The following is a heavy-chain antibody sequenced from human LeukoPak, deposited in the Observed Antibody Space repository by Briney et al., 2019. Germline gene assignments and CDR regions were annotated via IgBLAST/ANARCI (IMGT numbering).Heavy chain of an antibody. V-gene: IGHV3-7*01. J-gene: IGHJ4*02. Sequence: GGSLRLSCAASGFTFSSYWMTWVRQAPGKGLEWVANIKQDGSEAYYVDSVKGRFTVSRDNAKNSLYLQLNSLGAEDTAVYYCAKDVPAAYFDYWGQGTLVTVSS. CDR1: GFTFSSYW. D-gene: IGHD2-2*01. CDR3: AKDVPAAYFDY. CDR2: IKQDGSEA.